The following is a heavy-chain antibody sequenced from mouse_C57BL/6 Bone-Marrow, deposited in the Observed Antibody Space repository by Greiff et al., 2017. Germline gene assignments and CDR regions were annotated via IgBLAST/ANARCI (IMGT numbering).Heavy chain of an antibody. J-gene: IGHJ3*01. V-gene: IGHV1-50*01. CDR3: ASPTAQATWAWFAY. CDR2: IDPSDSYT. CDR1: GYTFTSYW. Sequence: QVQLQQPGAELVKPGASVKLSCKASGYTFTSYWMQWVKQRPGQGLEWIGEIDPSDSYTNYNQKFKGKATLTVDTSSSTAYMQLSSLASEDSAVYYCASPTAQATWAWFAYWGQGPLVTVSA. D-gene: IGHD3-2*02.